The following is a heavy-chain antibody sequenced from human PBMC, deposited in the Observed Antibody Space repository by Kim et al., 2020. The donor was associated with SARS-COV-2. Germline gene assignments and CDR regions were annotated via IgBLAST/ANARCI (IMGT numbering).Heavy chain of an antibody. CDR2: IWYDGSNK. CDR1: GFTFSSYG. J-gene: IGHJ6*02. D-gene: IGHD2-15*01. Sequence: GGSLRLSCAASGFTFSSYGMHWVRQAPGKGLEWVAVIWYDGSNKYYADSVKGRFTISRDNSENTLYLQMNSLRAEDTAVYYCAREGRVGAEGYGMDVWGQGTTVTVSS. V-gene: IGHV3-33*01. CDR3: AREGRVGAEGYGMDV.